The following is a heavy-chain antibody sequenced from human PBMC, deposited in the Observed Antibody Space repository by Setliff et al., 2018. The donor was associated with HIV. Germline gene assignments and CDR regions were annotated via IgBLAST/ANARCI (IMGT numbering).Heavy chain of an antibody. CDR1: GFTFREKA. CDR2: ISGRGAST. D-gene: IGHD3-22*01. Sequence: PGGSLRLSCVASGFTFREKAMTWVRQPPGKGLEWVSGISGRGASTYYADAARDRFTISRDNSRDTVFLEMTSLRAEDTAEYYCAKELAASGLGYFDSWGRGILVTV. V-gene: IGHV3-23*01. CDR3: AKELAASGLGYFDS. J-gene: IGHJ4*02.